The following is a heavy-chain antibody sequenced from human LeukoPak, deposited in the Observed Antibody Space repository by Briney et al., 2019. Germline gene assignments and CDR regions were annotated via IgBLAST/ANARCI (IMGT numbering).Heavy chain of an antibody. Sequence: GGSLRLSCAASGFTFSSYAMSRVCQAPGKGVEWVSAISGSGGSTYYADAVKGRFTISRDNSKNTLYLQMNSLRAEDTAVYYCAKSLLVVVVAAKGGFDYWGQGTLVTVSS. V-gene: IGHV3-23*01. D-gene: IGHD2-15*01. CDR1: GFTFSSYA. CDR3: AKSLLVVVVAAKGGFDY. J-gene: IGHJ4*02. CDR2: ISGSGGST.